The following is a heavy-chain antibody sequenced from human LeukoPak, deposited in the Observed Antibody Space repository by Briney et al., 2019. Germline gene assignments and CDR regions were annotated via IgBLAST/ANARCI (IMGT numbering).Heavy chain of an antibody. CDR2: IWYDGSNI. CDR3: VRELPPVVQYYFDH. J-gene: IGHJ4*02. Sequence: PGGSLRLSCAASGFTFSDYGMHWVRQAPGKGLEWVAVIWYDGSNIYYADSVKGRFTISRDNSWNTLYLQMNSLRAEDTAVYYCVRELPPVVQYYFDHWGPGTLVTVSS. CDR1: GFTFSDYG. D-gene: IGHD2-21*01. V-gene: IGHV3-33*01.